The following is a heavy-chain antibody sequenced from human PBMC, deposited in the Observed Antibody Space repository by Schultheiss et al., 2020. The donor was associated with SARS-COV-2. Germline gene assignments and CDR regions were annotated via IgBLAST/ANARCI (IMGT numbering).Heavy chain of an antibody. V-gene: IGHV3-30*04. Sequence: GESLKISCAASGFTFSSYAMHWVRQAPGKGLEWVTIMSHDGSNKYYVDSVKGRFTISRDNSKNTLYLQMNSLRAEDTAVYYCAKDQVGSNYYYYGVDVWGQGTTVTVSS. J-gene: IGHJ6*02. D-gene: IGHD2-15*01. CDR1: GFTFSSYA. CDR2: MSHDGSNK. CDR3: AKDQVGSNYYYYGVDV.